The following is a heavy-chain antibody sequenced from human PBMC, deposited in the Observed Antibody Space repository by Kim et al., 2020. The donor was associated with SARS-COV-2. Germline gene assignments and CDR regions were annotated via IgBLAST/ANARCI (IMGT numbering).Heavy chain of an antibody. CDR1: GFSFDLSS. CDR2: ISYDGSIH. J-gene: IGHJ4*01. Sequence: GGSLRLSCVASGFSFDLSSMHWVRQAPGKSLEWVAGISYDGSIHRYGDFVRSRFTISTDNSRNTVYLHMRRLGAEDTAVYYCARHKGYDLFRREIDYWG. D-gene: IGHD5-12*01. CDR3: ARHKGYDLFRREIDY. V-gene: IGHV3-30*04.